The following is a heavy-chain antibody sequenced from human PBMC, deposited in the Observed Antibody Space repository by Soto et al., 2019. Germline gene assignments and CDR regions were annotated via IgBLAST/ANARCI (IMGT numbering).Heavy chain of an antibody. J-gene: IGHJ4*02. Sequence: EVQLLESGGGLVQPGGSLRLSCAASGFTFSSYAKSWVRQAPGKGLEWVSAISGSGGSTYYADSVKGRFTISRDNSKNTLYLQMNSLRAEDTAVYYCAKDDYVWGSFDYWGQGTLVTVSS. CDR1: GFTFSSYA. CDR3: AKDDYVWGSFDY. D-gene: IGHD3-16*01. CDR2: ISGSGGST. V-gene: IGHV3-23*01.